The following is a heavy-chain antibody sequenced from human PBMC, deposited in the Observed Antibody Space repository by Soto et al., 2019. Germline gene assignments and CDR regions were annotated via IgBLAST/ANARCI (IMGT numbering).Heavy chain of an antibody. Sequence: EVQLVESGGGLVKPGGSLRLSCAASEFTFSTYSMNWVRQAPGKGLEWVSFISSSRSYIYYADYVKGRFTISRDNAKNSLYLQMNSLRAEDTAVYYCARSSDYNYYFDYWGQGTLVTVSS. CDR3: ARSSDYNYYFDY. CDR1: EFTFSTYS. V-gene: IGHV3-21*02. CDR2: ISSSRSYI. J-gene: IGHJ4*02. D-gene: IGHD3-22*01.